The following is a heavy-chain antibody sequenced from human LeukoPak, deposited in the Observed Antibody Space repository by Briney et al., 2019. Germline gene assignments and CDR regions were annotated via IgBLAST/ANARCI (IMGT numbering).Heavy chain of an antibody. CDR3: ARRSITVTTYATTPQNYFDY. D-gene: IGHD4-17*01. V-gene: IGHV4-31*02. CDR1: GFTFSDYY. J-gene: IGHJ4*02. CDR2: IYYSGST. Sequence: LRLSCAASGFTFSDYYMSWIRQHPGKGLEWIGYIYYSGSTYYNPSLKSRVTISVDTSKNQFSLKLSSVTAADTAVYYCARRSITVTTYATTPQNYFDYWGQGTLVTVSS.